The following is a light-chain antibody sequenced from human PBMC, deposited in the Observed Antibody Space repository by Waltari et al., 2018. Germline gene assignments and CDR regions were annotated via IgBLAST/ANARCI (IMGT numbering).Light chain of an antibody. J-gene: IGLJ2*01. CDR3: QVWHSSTAV. Sequence: SYDLTQPSSVSVAPCQTATITCPWRTVGNYDVHWYQKKTGLSPVLVIDEDSLRASGIPERFSGSNSANTATLIIREAQVVDEAEYYCQVWHSSTAVFGGGTKLTVL. CDR1: VGNYD. CDR2: EDS. V-gene: IGLV3-1*01.